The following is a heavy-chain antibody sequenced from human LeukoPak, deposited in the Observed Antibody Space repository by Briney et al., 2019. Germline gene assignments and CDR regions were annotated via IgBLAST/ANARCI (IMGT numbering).Heavy chain of an antibody. CDR1: GFTVSSNY. CDR2: IYSGGST. D-gene: IGHD1-26*01. V-gene: IGHV3-66*01. Sequence: GGSLRLSCAASGFTVSSNYMSWVRQAPGKGLEWVSVIYSGGSTYYADSVKGTFTISRDNSKNTLYLQMNSLRAEDTAVYYCARDKRGSYDYWGQGTLVTVSS. J-gene: IGHJ4*02. CDR3: ARDKRGSYDY.